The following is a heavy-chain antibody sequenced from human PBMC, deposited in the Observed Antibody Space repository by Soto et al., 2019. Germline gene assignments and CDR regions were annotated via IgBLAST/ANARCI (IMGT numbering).Heavy chain of an antibody. CDR2: MFYSGTT. CDR3: ARGAYCRGRTFDS. V-gene: IGHV4-31*03. Sequence: QVQLQESGPGLVKPPQTLSLTCTVSGGSSTRGGYYWSRIRQLPGKGLAWIGHMFYSGTTHYTPSPKRRISIAVGSPQNLLPLELSWVTAADTAVYFCARGAYCRGRTFDSWCQGTLVTVSS. D-gene: IGHD3-16*01. J-gene: IGHJ4*02. CDR1: GGSSTRGGYY.